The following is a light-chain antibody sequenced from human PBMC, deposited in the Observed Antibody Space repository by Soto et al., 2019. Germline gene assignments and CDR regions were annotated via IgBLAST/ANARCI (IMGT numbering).Light chain of an antibody. V-gene: IGKV1-33*01. CDR1: QDISNS. CDR2: DVS. Sequence: DIQMTQSPSSVSASVGDRVTITCQASQDISNSLIWYQQKPGKAPKLLIYDVSNLEIGVPSRFSGSGSGTDFTFTISSLQPDDFATYYCQQFDNLPFTFGPGTKVDI. J-gene: IGKJ3*01. CDR3: QQFDNLPFT.